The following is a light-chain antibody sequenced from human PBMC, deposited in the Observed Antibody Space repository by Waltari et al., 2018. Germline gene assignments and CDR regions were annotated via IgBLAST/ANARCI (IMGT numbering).Light chain of an antibody. CDR2: DAS. Sequence: DIQMTQSPSTLPASGVARVTITCRASLGVSTWLAWYQQKPGKAPKLLIYDASSLESGVPLRFSGSGSGTEFTLTISSLQPDDFATYYCQQYNTYSRTFGGGTKVEIK. CDR1: LGVSTW. CDR3: QQYNTYSRT. J-gene: IGKJ4*01. V-gene: IGKV1-5*01.